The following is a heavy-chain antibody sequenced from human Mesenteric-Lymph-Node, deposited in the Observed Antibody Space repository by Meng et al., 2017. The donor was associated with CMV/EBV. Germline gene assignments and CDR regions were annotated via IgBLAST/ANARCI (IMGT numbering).Heavy chain of an antibody. CDR2: VNPDSANT. Sequence: ASVKVSCKASGYTFTGYYMHWVRQAPRQGLEWMGWVNPDSANTGYAQKFQGRVTIFRNTSTSTAYIELSSLRSEDTAVYYCARGATNGGAFDIWGQGTMVTVSS. J-gene: IGHJ3*02. CDR1: GYTFTGYY. V-gene: IGHV1-8*03. CDR3: ARGATNGGAFDI. D-gene: IGHD5-12*01.